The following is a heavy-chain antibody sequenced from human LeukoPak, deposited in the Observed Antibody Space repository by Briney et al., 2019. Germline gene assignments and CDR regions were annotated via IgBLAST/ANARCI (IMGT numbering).Heavy chain of an antibody. D-gene: IGHD6-13*01. V-gene: IGHV3-21*01. J-gene: IGHJ4*02. CDR3: ARGRYSSSYNY. CDR2: IRSYSSYI. CDR1: GFTFDTYN. Sequence: GGSLRLSCATSGFTFDTYNLNRVRQAPGKGLEWVATIRSYSSYIHYADSVKGRFTISRDNAKNSLYLQMNSLRAEDTAVYYCARGRYSSSYNYWGQGTLVTVSS.